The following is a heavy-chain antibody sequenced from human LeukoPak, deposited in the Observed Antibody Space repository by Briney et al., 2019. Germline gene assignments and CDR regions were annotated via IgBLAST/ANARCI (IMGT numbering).Heavy chain of an antibody. J-gene: IGHJ4*02. D-gene: IGHD5-18*01. Sequence: GGSLRLSCSTSGFTFSNYAMTWVRQAPGLGLKWFSLVSGSGDSTYYADSVKGRFTISRDNSKNMLYLQMNSLRAEDTAIYYCAKDTGYNYGYDYWGQGALATVSS. CDR1: GFTFSNYA. CDR2: VSGSGDST. V-gene: IGHV3-23*01. CDR3: AKDTGYNYGYDY.